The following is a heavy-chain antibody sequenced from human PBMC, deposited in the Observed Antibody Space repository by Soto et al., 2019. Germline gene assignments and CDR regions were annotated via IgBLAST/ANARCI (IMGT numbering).Heavy chain of an antibody. CDR3: ARGQPHYDFWSGYYPDPRDY. J-gene: IGHJ4*02. CDR1: GYTFTSYD. CDR2: MNPNSGNT. V-gene: IGHV1-8*01. Sequence: ASVKVSCKASGYTFTSYDINWVRQATGQGLEWMGWMNPNSGNTGYAQKFQGRVTMTRNTSISTAYMELSSLRSEDTAVYYCARGQPHYDFWSGYYPDPRDYWGQGTLVTVSS. D-gene: IGHD3-3*01.